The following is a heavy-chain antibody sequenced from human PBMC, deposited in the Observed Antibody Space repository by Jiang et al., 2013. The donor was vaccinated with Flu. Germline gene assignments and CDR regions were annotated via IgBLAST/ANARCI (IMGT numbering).Heavy chain of an antibody. CDR3: ARDVHYYYGMDV. Sequence: SISSSSSYIYYADSVKGRFTISRDNAKNSLYLQMNSLRAEDTAVYYCARDVHYYYGMDVWGQGTTVTVSS. CDR2: ISSSSSYI. V-gene: IGHV3-21*01. J-gene: IGHJ6*02.